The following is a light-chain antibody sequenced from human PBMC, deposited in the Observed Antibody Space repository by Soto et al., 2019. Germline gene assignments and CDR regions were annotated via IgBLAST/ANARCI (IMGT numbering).Light chain of an antibody. J-gene: IGKJ1*01. V-gene: IGKV3-20*01. CDR2: AAS. Sequence: EIVLTQSPGTLSLSPGERATLSCRASQSVSSTYLAWYQQKPGQAPRLLIYAASNRATGIPDRFSGSESGTDFTLTISRLEPEDFAVYYCQQYGGSRWTFGQGTRVDI. CDR3: QQYGGSRWT. CDR1: QSVSSTY.